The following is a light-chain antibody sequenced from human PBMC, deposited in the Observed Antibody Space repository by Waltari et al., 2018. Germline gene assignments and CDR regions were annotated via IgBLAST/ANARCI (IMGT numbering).Light chain of an antibody. J-gene: IGKJ1*01. CDR2: PAS. Sequence: DIQMTQSPSSLSASVGDRVTITCRASRNIGDYLHWYQQKPGKAPRLLIYPASSLQRGVPSRFSGSGSGTDFSLTISSLQPEDFATYYCQQSYTTPTWTFGPGTTVETK. CDR1: RNIGDY. V-gene: IGKV1-39*01. CDR3: QQSYTTPTWT.